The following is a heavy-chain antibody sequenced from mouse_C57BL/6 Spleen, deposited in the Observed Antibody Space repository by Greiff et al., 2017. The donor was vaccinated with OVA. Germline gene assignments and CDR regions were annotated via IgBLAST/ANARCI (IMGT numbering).Heavy chain of an antibody. J-gene: IGHJ1*03. CDR2: INPNNGGT. CDR1: GYTFTDYN. CDR3: ARESYYYGSSFHFDV. V-gene: IGHV1-22*01. Sequence: EVKLMESGPELVKPGASVKMSCKASGYTFTDYNMHWVKQSHGKSLEWIGYINPNNGGTSYNQKFKGKATLTVNKSSSTAYMELRSLTSEDSAVYYCARESYYYGSSFHFDVWGTGTTVTVSS. D-gene: IGHD1-1*01.